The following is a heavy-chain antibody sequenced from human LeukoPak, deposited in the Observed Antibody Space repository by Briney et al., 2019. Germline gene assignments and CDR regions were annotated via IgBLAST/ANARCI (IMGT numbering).Heavy chain of an antibody. CDR3: ARGLLIAAARTNWFDP. V-gene: IGHV4-59*01. CDR1: GGSISSYY. Sequence: SETLSLTCTVSGGSISSYYWSWIRQPPGKGLEWIGYIYYSGSTNYNPSLKSRVTISVDTSKNQFSLKLSSVTAADTAVYYCARGLLIAAARTNWFDPWGQGTPVTVSS. D-gene: IGHD6-13*01. J-gene: IGHJ5*02. CDR2: IYYSGST.